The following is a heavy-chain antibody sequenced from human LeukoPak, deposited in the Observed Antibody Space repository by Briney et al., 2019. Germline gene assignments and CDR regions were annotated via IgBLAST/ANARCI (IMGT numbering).Heavy chain of an antibody. CDR1: VFTVSSYG. D-gene: IGHD3-22*01. J-gene: IGHJ4*02. CDR2: ISYDGSNK. Sequence: GGSLRLSCAASVFTVSSYGMHWVRQAPGKGLEWEAVISYDGSNKYYADSVKGRFTISRDNSKNTLYLQMNSLRAEDTAVYYCAKDGRHFTNYYDSSGYPYYFDYWGQGTLVTVSS. CDR3: AKDGRHFTNYYDSSGYPYYFDY. V-gene: IGHV3-30*18.